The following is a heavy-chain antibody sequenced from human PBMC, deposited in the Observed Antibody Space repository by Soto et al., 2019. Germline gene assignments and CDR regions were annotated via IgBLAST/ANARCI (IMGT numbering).Heavy chain of an antibody. CDR3: ALGGLGRITIFGVVNGAFDI. D-gene: IGHD3-3*01. CDR1: GFTFSSYA. J-gene: IGHJ3*02. V-gene: IGHV3-23*01. CDR2: ISGSGGST. Sequence: GGSLRLSCAASGFTFSSYAMSWVRQAPGKGLEWVSAISGSGGSTYYADSVKGRFTISRDNSKNTLYLQMNSLRAEDTAVYYCALGGLGRITIFGVVNGAFDIWGQGTMVTVSS.